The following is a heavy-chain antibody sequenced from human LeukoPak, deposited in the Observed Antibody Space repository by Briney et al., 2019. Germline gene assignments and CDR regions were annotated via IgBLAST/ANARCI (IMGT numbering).Heavy chain of an antibody. CDR3: ARVMDIAAAGDFDY. D-gene: IGHD6-13*01. J-gene: IGHJ4*02. V-gene: IGHV3-11*01. CDR2: ISSSGSTI. Sequence: GRSLRLSCAASGFTFSDYYMSWIRQAPGKGLEWVSYISSSGSTIYYADSVKGRFTISRDNAKNSLYLQMNSLRAEDTAVYYCARVMDIAAAGDFDYWGQGTLVTVSS. CDR1: GFTFSDYY.